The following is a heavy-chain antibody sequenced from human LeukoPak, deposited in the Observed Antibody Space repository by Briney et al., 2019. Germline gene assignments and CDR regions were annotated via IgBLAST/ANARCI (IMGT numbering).Heavy chain of an antibody. CDR1: GFTFSSYA. J-gene: IGHJ4*02. CDR2: ISSNGGST. D-gene: IGHD5-18*01. CDR3: AKPREGGYSYGPLPVLPGPYYFDY. Sequence: SGGSLRLSCAASGFTFSSYAMHWVRQAPGKGLEYVSAISSNGGSTYYADSVKGRFTISRDNSKNTLYLQMNSLRAEDTAVYYCAKPREGGYSYGPLPVLPGPYYFDYWGQGTLVTVSS. V-gene: IGHV3-64*04.